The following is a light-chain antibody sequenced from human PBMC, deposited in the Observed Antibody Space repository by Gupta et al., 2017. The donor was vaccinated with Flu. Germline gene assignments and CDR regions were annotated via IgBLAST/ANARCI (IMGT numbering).Light chain of an antibody. V-gene: IGLV2-14*01. CDR3: SSYTSSSLYV. CDR1: SSDVSGYNY. CDR2: EVS. Sequence: QSALTQPASVSGSPGQSITISCPGTSSDVSGYNYVSWYQQHPGKAPKLMIYEVSNRPSGVSNRFSGSKSGNTASLTISGLQAEDEADYYCSSYTSSSLYVFGTGTKVTVL. J-gene: IGLJ1*01.